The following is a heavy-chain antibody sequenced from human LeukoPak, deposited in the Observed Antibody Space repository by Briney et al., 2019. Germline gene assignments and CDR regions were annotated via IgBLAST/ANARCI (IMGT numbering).Heavy chain of an antibody. D-gene: IGHD1-14*01. J-gene: IGHJ4*02. Sequence: GGSLRLSCTASGLTFSTSGFNWVRQAPGKGLEWVASIGPTGSDRYHADSIKGRFTISRDNANNFLYLQMNSPRAEDTAVYYCATETNGRHYDYWGQGTLLTVSS. CDR1: GLTFSTSG. V-gene: IGHV3-21*06. CDR3: ATETNGRHYDY. CDR2: IGPTGSDR.